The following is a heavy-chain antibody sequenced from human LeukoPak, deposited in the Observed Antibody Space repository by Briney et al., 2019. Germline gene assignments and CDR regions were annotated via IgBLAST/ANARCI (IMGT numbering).Heavy chain of an antibody. J-gene: IGHJ3*02. CDR3: AKPGYSSGWYYAFDI. D-gene: IGHD6-19*01. Sequence: GGPLRLSXAASGFTFSSYAMSWVRQAPGKGLEWVSAISGSGGSTYYADSVKGRFTISRDNSKNTLYLQMNSLRAEDTAVYYCAKPGYSSGWYYAFDIWGQGTMVTVSS. V-gene: IGHV3-23*01. CDR1: GFTFSSYA. CDR2: ISGSGGST.